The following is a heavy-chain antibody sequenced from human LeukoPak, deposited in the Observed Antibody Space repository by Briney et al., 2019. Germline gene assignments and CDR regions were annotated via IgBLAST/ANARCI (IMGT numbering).Heavy chain of an antibody. CDR2: ISSSSSTI. CDR3: ARDRSGSYIDY. J-gene: IGHJ4*02. CDR1: GSTFSTYS. Sequence: PGGSLRLSCAASGSTFSTYSMNWVRQAPGKGLEWVSYISSSSSTIYYADSVKGRFTISIDNAKNSLYLQMNSLRAEDTAVYYCARDRSGSYIDYWGRGTLVTVSS. V-gene: IGHV3-48*01. D-gene: IGHD1-26*01.